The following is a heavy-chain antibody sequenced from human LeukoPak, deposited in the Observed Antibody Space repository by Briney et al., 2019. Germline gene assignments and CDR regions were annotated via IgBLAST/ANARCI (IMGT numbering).Heavy chain of an antibody. Sequence: SETLSLTCTVSGGSMSNISDYWGWIRQPPGKGREWIGSVYDSGSTYYNPSLKSRVTISVDTYKNQFSLKLSSVAAADTVVYYCARQWLVDHNGFDPWGQGTLVTVSS. V-gene: IGHV4-39*01. D-gene: IGHD6-19*01. CDR2: VYDSGST. CDR1: GGSMSNISDY. J-gene: IGHJ5*02. CDR3: ARQWLVDHNGFDP.